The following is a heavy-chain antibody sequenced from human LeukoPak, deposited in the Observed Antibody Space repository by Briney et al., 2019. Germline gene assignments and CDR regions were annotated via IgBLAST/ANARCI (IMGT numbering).Heavy chain of an antibody. CDR1: GFTFSDYY. Sequence: GGSLRLSCAASGFTFSDYYMSWIRQAPGKGLEWVSYISSSGSTIYYAASVKGRFTISRDNAKNSLYLQMNSLRAEDTAVYYCASLYSSGWSGGFDPWGQGTLVTVSS. CDR2: ISSSGSTI. D-gene: IGHD6-19*01. J-gene: IGHJ5*02. V-gene: IGHV3-11*01. CDR3: ASLYSSGWSGGFDP.